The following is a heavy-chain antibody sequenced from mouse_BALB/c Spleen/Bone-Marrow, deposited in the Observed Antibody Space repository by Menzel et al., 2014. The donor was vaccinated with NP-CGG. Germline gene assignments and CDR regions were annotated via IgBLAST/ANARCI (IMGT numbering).Heavy chain of an antibody. J-gene: IGHJ1*01. CDR2: IDPANGNT. D-gene: IGHD2-4*01. CDR1: GFNIKDTY. CDR3: ANYDYGWYFDV. Sequence: EVQLQQSGAELVKPGASVELSCTASGFNIKDTYMHWVKQRPEQGLEWIGRIDPANGNTKYDPKFQGKATITADTSSNTAYLQLSSLTSEDTAVYYCANYDYGWYFDVWGAGTTVTVSS. V-gene: IGHV14-3*02.